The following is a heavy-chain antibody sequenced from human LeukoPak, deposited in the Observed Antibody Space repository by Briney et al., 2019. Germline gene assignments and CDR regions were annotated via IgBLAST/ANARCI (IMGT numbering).Heavy chain of an antibody. J-gene: IGHJ6*02. V-gene: IGHV4-59*12. CDR2: MSYSGST. CDR3: ARGQLWFGEFYYYYYGMDV. Sequence: SETLSLSCTVSGGSITGYYWSWIRQPPGKGLEWIGYMSYSGSTNYNSSLKSRVTISVDTSKNQFSLKLSSVTAADTAVYYCARGQLWFGEFYYYYYGMDVWGQGTTVTVSS. CDR1: GGSITGYY. D-gene: IGHD3-10*01.